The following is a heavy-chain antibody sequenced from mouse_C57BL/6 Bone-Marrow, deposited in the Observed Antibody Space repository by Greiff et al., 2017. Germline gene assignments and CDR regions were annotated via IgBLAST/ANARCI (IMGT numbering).Heavy chain of an antibody. Sequence: EVKVEESGPGMVKPSQSLSLTCTVTGYSITSGYDWHWIRHFPGNKLEWMGYISYSGSTNYNPSLKSRISITHDTSKNHFFLKLNSVTTEDTATYYCARGAYGSSFDVWGTGTTVTVSS. CDR3: ARGAYGSSFDV. CDR2: ISYSGST. J-gene: IGHJ1*03. CDR1: GYSITSGYD. V-gene: IGHV3-1*01. D-gene: IGHD1-1*01.